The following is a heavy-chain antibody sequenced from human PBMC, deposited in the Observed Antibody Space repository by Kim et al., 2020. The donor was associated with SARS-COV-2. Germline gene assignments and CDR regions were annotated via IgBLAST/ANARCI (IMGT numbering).Heavy chain of an antibody. Sequence: SETLSLTCTVSGGSISSYYWSWIRQPPGKGLEWIGYIYYSGSTNYNPSLKSRVTISVDTSKNQFSLKLSSVTAADTAVYYCARLPAYYYGSGSYYWFDPWGQGTLVTVSS. J-gene: IGHJ5*02. CDR2: IYYSGST. V-gene: IGHV4-59*08. D-gene: IGHD3-10*01. CDR3: ARLPAYYYGSGSYYWFDP. CDR1: GGSISSYY.